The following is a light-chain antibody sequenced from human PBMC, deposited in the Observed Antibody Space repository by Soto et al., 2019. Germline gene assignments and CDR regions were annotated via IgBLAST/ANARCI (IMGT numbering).Light chain of an antibody. CDR2: DDS. Sequence: SYELTQPPSVSVAPGQTARITCGGNNIGSKSVHWYQQKPGQAPVLVVYDDSDWPSGIPERFSGSNSGNTATLTISRVEAGDEADYYCQVWDSSSDRGVFGGGTKLTVL. CDR3: QVWDSSSDRGV. CDR1: NIGSKS. V-gene: IGLV3-21*02. J-gene: IGLJ2*01.